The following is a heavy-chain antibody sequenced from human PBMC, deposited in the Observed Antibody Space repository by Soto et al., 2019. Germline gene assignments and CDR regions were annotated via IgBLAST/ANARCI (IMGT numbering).Heavy chain of an antibody. CDR1: GFTFSSYA. Sequence: GGSLRLSCAASGFTFSSYAMHWVRQAPGKGLEWVAVISYDGSNKYYADSVKGRFTISRDHSKNTLYLQMNSLRADDTAVYYYERERTGSGITLDYGGQGTLVTVSS. CDR2: ISYDGSNK. CDR3: ERERTGSGITLDY. V-gene: IGHV3-30-3*01. J-gene: IGHJ4*02. D-gene: IGHD1-1*01.